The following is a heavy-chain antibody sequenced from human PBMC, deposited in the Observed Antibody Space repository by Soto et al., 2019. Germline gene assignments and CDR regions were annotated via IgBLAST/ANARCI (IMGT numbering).Heavy chain of an antibody. Sequence: QVQLQESGPGLVKPSQSLSLTCTVSGGSITSDDYYWSWIRQPPGRGLEWIGYIFYSGSTHYNPSLKSRFIISLDTSKKQVSLKLSSVTAADTPVYYCASANCGGDCSYRHDRYYFESWGQGTLVTVSS. CDR3: ASANCGGDCSYRHDRYYFES. V-gene: IGHV4-30-4*01. CDR1: GGSITSDDYY. CDR2: IFYSGST. J-gene: IGHJ4*02. D-gene: IGHD2-21*02.